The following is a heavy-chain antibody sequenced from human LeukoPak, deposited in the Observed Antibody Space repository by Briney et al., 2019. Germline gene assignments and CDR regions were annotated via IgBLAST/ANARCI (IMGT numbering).Heavy chain of an antibody. D-gene: IGHD3-3*01. V-gene: IGHV3-30*03. CDR2: ISNDGSRK. CDR3: ARDRAWNYFDY. J-gene: IGHJ4*02. Sequence: GGSLRLSCAPSGFTFSRHGMHWVRQAPGKGLEWVAIISNDGSRKYYAHSAEGRFTISRDNSKNTLYLQMDSLRAEDTAVYYCARDRAWNYFDYWGQGTLVTVSS. CDR1: GFTFSRHG.